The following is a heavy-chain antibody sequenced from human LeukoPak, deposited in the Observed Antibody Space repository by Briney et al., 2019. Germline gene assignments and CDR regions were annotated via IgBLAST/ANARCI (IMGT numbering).Heavy chain of an antibody. Sequence: GASVKVSCKASGGTFSSYAISWVRQAPGQGLEWMGRIIPILGIANYAQKFQGRVTITADESTSTAYMELSSLRSEDTAVYYCARVTKQQLAPFDIWGQGTMVTVSS. J-gene: IGHJ3*02. CDR3: ARVTKQQLAPFDI. CDR2: IIPILGIA. CDR1: GGTFSSYA. D-gene: IGHD6-13*01. V-gene: IGHV1-69*04.